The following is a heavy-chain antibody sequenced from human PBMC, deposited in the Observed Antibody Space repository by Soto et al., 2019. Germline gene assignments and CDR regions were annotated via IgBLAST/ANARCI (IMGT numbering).Heavy chain of an antibody. CDR1: GASVRSGSYY. V-gene: IGHV4-61*01. CDR3: ARVEDYGDYFDY. Sequence: QVQLQESGPGLVKPSETLSLTCTVSGASVRSGSYYWSWVRQPPGRGLEWIGYIYDTGTTNYNPSLKSRVTMSVDTSKNQFSLKLNSLTAADTAVYYCARVEDYGDYFDYWGRSTLVTVSS. J-gene: IGHJ4*02. CDR2: IYDTGTT. D-gene: IGHD4-17*01.